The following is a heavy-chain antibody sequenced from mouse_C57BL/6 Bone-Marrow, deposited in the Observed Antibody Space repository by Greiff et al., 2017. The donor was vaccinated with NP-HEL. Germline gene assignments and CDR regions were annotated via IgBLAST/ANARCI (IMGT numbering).Heavy chain of an antibody. J-gene: IGHJ4*01. D-gene: IGHD1-1*01. V-gene: IGHV5-9-1*02. CDR3: TRGGASYYGSYFYAMDY. CDR1: GFTFSSYA. CDR2: ISSGGDYI. Sequence: EVQLVESGEGLVKPGGSLKLSCAASGFTFSSYAMSWVRQTPEKRLEWVAYISSGGDYIYYADTVKGRFTISRDNARNTLYLQMSSLKSEDTAMYYCTRGGASYYGSYFYAMDYWGQGTSVTVSS.